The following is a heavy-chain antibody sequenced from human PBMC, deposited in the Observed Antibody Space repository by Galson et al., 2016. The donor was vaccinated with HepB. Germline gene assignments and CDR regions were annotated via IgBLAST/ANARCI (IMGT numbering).Heavy chain of an antibody. J-gene: IGHJ3*02. D-gene: IGHD6-19*01. V-gene: IGHV4-61*09. CDR1: GGSISSGRYY. Sequence: TLSLTCTVSGGSISSGRYYWSWIRQPAGKELEWIGHIYTTGSTNYNPSLKSRVTISLDTSKNQFSLNLSSVTAADTAVYYCARGDYSVAGLGGAFDIWGQGTMVTVSS. CDR3: ARGDYSVAGLGGAFDI. CDR2: IYTTGST.